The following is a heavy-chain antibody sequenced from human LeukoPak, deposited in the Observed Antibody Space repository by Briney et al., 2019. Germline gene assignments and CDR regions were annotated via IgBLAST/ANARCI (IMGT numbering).Heavy chain of an antibody. J-gene: IGHJ6*03. V-gene: IGHV3-30*02. CDR1: AFTCRNYG. CDR3: AKDPGASVSGFYMDV. D-gene: IGHD2-8*02. CDR2: IWSDGNNR. Sequence: PGASLRLSCAATAFTCRNYGMHWVRQATGKGLEWVSFIWSDGNNRFYADSVKGRFTISRDNSKNMLYLQMDTLRAEDTALYYCAKDPGASVSGFYMDVWGKGTTVIVSS.